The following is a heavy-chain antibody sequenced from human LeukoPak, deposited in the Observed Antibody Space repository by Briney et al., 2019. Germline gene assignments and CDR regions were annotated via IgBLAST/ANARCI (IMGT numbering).Heavy chain of an antibody. J-gene: IGHJ5*02. D-gene: IGHD5-12*01. CDR2: INHSGST. Sequence: PSETLSLTCTVSGGSISSGSYYWSWIRQPPGKGLEWIGEINHSGSTNYNPSLKSRVTISVDTSKNQFSLKLRSVTAADTAVYYCARAGSGLLVARGGFDPWGQGTLVTVSS. CDR1: GGSISSGSYY. V-gene: IGHV4-39*07. CDR3: ARAGSGLLVARGGFDP.